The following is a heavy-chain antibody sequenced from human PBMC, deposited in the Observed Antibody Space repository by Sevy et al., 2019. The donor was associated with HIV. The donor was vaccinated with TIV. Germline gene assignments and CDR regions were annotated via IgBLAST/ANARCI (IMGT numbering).Heavy chain of an antibody. J-gene: IGHJ6*03. D-gene: IGHD6-19*01. Sequence: GGSLRLSCAASGFTFISYAMHWVRQAPGKGLEWVAVISYDGSNKYYADSVKGRFTISRDNSKNTLYLQMNSLRAEDTAVYYCARGHRAVRYYYDMDVWGKGTTVTVSS. V-gene: IGHV3-30-3*01. CDR1: GFTFISYA. CDR2: ISYDGSNK. CDR3: ARGHRAVRYYYDMDV.